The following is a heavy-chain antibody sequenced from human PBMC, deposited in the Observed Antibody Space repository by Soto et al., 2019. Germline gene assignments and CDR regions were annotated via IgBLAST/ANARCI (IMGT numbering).Heavy chain of an antibody. J-gene: IGHJ4*02. D-gene: IGHD3-9*01. CDR2: ISGGGGGT. CDR3: AKGSQYDILTAYPAFAS. Sequence: EVQLLESGGGLVQPGGSLRLSCSVSGFTFSNYAMTWVRQAPGKGLEWVSSISGGGGGTHYADSMKGRFTISRDNSKNTLHLEMNRLRADDTAVYYCAKGSQYDILTAYPAFASWGQGTLVTVSS. V-gene: IGHV3-23*01. CDR1: GFTFSNYA.